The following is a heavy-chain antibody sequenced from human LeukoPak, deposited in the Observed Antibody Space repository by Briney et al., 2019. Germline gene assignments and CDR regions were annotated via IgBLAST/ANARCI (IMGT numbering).Heavy chain of an antibody. J-gene: IGHJ4*02. D-gene: IGHD5-24*01. V-gene: IGHV3-30*02. CDR2: IRYNGNDN. CDR3: VKDDGWVQYAN. Sequence: PGGSLRLSCAASGFTFNTYGLHWVRQAPGKGLEWVAFIRYNGNDNYYTDSVKGRFTISRDNSKNTVYLQMNSLSAEDAAVYYCVKDDGWVQYANWGQGTLVTVSS. CDR1: GFTFNTYG.